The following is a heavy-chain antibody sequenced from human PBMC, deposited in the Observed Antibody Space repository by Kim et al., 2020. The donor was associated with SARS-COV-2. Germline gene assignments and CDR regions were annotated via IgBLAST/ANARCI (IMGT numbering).Heavy chain of an antibody. Sequence: SETLSLTCAVYGGSFSGYYWSWIRQPPGKGLEWIGEINHSGSTNYNPSLKSRVTISVDTSKNQFSLKLSSVTAADTAVYYCARMELVGSTSPFDIWGQGTMVTVSS. V-gene: IGHV4-34*01. J-gene: IGHJ3*02. CDR2: INHSGST. D-gene: IGHD2-2*01. CDR1: GGSFSGYY. CDR3: ARMELVGSTSPFDI.